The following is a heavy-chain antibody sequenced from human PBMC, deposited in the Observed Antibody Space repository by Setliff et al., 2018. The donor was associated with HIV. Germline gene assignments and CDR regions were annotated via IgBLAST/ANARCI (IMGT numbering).Heavy chain of an antibody. D-gene: IGHD6-19*01. CDR2: IIPIFGTA. CDR3: ARGAVVAGTDSDVFDI. J-gene: IGHJ3*02. Sequence: SVKVSCKASGGTLRSHAIGWVRQAPGQGLEWMGRIIPIFGTASFAQKFQGRVTISADKSTSTVYMDLSGLIFEDTAVYYCARGAVVAGTDSDVFDIWGQGTLVTVS. CDR1: GGTLRSHA. V-gene: IGHV1-69*06.